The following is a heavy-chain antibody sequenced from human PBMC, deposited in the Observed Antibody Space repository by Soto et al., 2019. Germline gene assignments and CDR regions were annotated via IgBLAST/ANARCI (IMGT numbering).Heavy chain of an antibody. Sequence: QVPLQESGPRLVKPSETLSLTCTVSGGSISSYYWSWIREPPGTGLEWIGYIYYGGSTNYNPTLKSRGTISVDTSKNQFSLKLSSVTAADTAVYYCARRYGGNLDYWGQGTLVTVSS. J-gene: IGHJ4*02. D-gene: IGHD1-26*01. CDR3: ARRYGGNLDY. CDR2: IYYGGST. V-gene: IGHV4-59*08. CDR1: GGSISSYY.